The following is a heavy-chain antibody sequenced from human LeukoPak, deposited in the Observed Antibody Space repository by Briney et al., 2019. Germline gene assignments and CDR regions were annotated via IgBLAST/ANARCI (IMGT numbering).Heavy chain of an antibody. CDR3: ASTLIGIAVAGTVY. V-gene: IGHV4-4*02. Sequence: PSGTLSLTCAVSGGSISSSNWWSWVRQPPGKGLEWIGEIYHSGSTNYDPSLKSRITISVDKSKNQFSLKLSSVTAADTAVYYCASTLIGIAVAGTVYWGQGTLVTVSS. CDR1: GGSISSSNW. J-gene: IGHJ4*02. CDR2: IYHSGST. D-gene: IGHD6-19*01.